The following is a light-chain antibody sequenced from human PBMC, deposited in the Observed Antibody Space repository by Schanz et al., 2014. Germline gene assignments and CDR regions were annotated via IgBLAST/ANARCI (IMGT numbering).Light chain of an antibody. J-gene: IGLJ1*01. CDR3: QSFDSSLSGYV. CDR2: RSI. V-gene: IGLV1-40*01. CDR1: SSNFGAGYD. Sequence: QSVLTQPPSVSGAPGQRVTISCTGSSSNFGAGYDVHWYQQLPGTAPKLLIYRSINRPSGVPDRFSGSKSGTSASLAITGLQAEDEADYYCQSFDSSLSGYVFGTGTKLTVL.